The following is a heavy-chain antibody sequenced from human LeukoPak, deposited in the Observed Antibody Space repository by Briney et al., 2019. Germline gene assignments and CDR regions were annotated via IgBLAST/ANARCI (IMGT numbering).Heavy chain of an antibody. CDR1: GYIFTSNG. CDR2: INPYNGNT. V-gene: IGHV1-18*01. CDR3: ARRGYSYSRGAVFDY. Sequence: GASVEVSCKASGYIFTSNGINWVRQAPGQGLEWMGWINPYNGNTDYAQKLQGRVTMTTDTSTTTAYMELRSLRSDDTAVYYCARRGYSYSRGAVFDYWGQGTLVTVSS. D-gene: IGHD5-18*01. J-gene: IGHJ4*02.